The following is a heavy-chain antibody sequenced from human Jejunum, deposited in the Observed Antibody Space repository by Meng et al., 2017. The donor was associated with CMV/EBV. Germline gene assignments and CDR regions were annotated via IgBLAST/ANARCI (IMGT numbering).Heavy chain of an antibody. J-gene: IGHJ4*02. V-gene: IGHV4-61*02. CDR1: GGSVSSASYL. CDR2: MYSSGST. Sequence: QVRLQASGPGLGKPSQTLSLTCIVSGGSVSSASYLWSWIRQPAGKGLEGIGRMYSSGSTYYNPSLKSRLTMSIDTSKNQFSLELSSVTAADTAVYYCARMTGTNYFDYWGQGTLVTVSS. CDR3: ARMTGTNYFDY. D-gene: IGHD3-9*01.